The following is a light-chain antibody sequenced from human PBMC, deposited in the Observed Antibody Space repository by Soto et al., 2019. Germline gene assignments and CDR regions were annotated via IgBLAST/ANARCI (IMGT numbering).Light chain of an antibody. CDR2: KAS. CDR3: QQYNDLST. V-gene: IGKV1-5*03. Sequence: DIQMTQSPSTLSASVGYAATITLRASQTIGTWLAWYQQKPAKAPKLLIYKASTLESGVPSRFSGSGSGTEFTLTISSLQADDFATYYCQQYNDLSTFDGGTKVDIK. J-gene: IGKJ4*01. CDR1: QTIGTW.